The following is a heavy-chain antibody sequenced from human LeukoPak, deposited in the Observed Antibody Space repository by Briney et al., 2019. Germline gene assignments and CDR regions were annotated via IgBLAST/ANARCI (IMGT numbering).Heavy chain of an antibody. CDR3: ARLFHPTSSQFYFDY. V-gene: IGHV1-8*01. CDR1: GYTFTSYD. J-gene: IGHJ4*02. D-gene: IGHD2-2*01. Sequence: ASVKVSCKASGYTFTSYDINWVRQATGQGLEWMGWMNPNSGNTGYAQKFQGRVTMTRDTSISTAYMELSRLRSGDTAVYYCARLFHPTSSQFYFDYWGQGTLVTVSS. CDR2: MNPNSGNT.